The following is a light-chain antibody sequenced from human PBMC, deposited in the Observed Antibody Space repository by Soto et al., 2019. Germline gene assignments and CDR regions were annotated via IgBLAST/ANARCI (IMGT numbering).Light chain of an antibody. CDR2: GTS. CDR1: QSISNK. Sequence: EIVMTQSPATLSVSPGERATLSCRASQSISNKLAWYQQKPGQAPRLLIYGTSTRATGIPARFSGSGSGTEFTLTISSLQSEDSAVYYCQQYNNWPPWTFGQGTKVDIK. J-gene: IGKJ1*01. CDR3: QQYNNWPPWT. V-gene: IGKV3-15*01.